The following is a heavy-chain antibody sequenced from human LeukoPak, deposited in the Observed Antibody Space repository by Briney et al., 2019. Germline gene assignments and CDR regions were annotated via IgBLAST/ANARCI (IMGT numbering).Heavy chain of an antibody. CDR1: GFTFSSYA. V-gene: IGHV3-30-3*01. CDR2: ISYDGGNK. CDR3: ARDRYSYGCFDY. J-gene: IGHJ4*02. D-gene: IGHD5-18*01. Sequence: GGSLRLSCAASGFTFSSYAMHWVRQAPGKGLEWVAVISYDGGNKYYADSVKGRFTISRDNSKNTLYLQMNSLRAEDTAVYYCARDRYSYGCFDYWGQGTLVTVSS.